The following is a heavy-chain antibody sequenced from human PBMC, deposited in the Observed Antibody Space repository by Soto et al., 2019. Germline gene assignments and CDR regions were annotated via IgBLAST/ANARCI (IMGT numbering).Heavy chain of an antibody. D-gene: IGHD3-22*01. Sequence: PGGSLRLSCAASGFTFSSYGMNWVRQAPGKGLEWVSSISSSSSHIYYPDSVKGRFTISRDNAKNSLYLQMNSLRAEDTAVYYCARGLHFYDSSVYYGYWGQGTLVTVSS. CDR1: GFTFSSYG. CDR2: ISSSSSHI. CDR3: ARGLHFYDSSVYYGY. V-gene: IGHV3-21*01. J-gene: IGHJ4*02.